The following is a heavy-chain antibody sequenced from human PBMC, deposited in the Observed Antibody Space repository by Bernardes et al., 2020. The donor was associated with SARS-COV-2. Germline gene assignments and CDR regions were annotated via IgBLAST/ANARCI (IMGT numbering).Heavy chain of an antibody. V-gene: IGHV4-34*01. D-gene: IGHD1-1*01. CDR2: INHSGST. J-gene: IGHJ6*02. Sequence: SETLSLTCAVYGGSFSGYYWSWIRQPPGKGLEWIGEINHSGSTNYNPSLKSRVTISVDTSKNQFSLKLSSVTAADTAVYYCARDLTGTTYYGMDVWGQGTTVTVSS. CDR1: GGSFSGYY. CDR3: ARDLTGTTYYGMDV.